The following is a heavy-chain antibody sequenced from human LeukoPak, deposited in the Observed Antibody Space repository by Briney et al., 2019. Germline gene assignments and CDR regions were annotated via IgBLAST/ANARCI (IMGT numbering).Heavy chain of an antibody. CDR2: IWYDGSNK. V-gene: IGHV3-30*02. CDR3: AKGGDFWSGYYLDY. Sequence: GGSLRLSCAASGFTFSSYGMHWVRQAPGKGLEWVAVIWYDGSNKYYADSVKGRFTISRDNSKNTLYLQMNSLRAEDTAVYYCAKGGDFWSGYYLDYWGQGTLVTVSS. J-gene: IGHJ4*02. D-gene: IGHD3-3*01. CDR1: GFTFSSYG.